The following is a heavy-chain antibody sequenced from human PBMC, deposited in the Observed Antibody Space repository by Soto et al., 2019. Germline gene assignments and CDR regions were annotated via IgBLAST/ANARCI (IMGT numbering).Heavy chain of an antibody. CDR2: IYPGDSDT. CDR1: GYSFTSYW. V-gene: IGHV5-51*01. Sequence: GESLKISCKGSGYSFTSYWIGWVRQMPGKGLEWMGIIYPGDSDTRYSPSFQGQVTISADKSISTAYLQWSSLKASDTAMYYCARQEIVVVPAAFPPDAFDIWGPGTMVTVSS. CDR3: ARQEIVVVPAAFPPDAFDI. D-gene: IGHD2-2*01. J-gene: IGHJ3*02.